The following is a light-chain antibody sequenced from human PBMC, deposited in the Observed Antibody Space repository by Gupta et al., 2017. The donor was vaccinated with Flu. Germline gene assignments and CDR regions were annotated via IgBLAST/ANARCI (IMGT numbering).Light chain of an antibody. J-gene: IGLJ1*01. Sequence: QSALTQPPSVSGSLGQSLTISCTGTSSDVGGYNLVSWYQQYPGKAPKLMIYQDSKRPSGVSNRFSGSKSGNTASLTISGLQAEDEADYYCCSYAGSSTDVFGTGTKVTVL. CDR1: SSDVGGYNL. CDR3: CSYAGSSTDV. CDR2: QDS. V-gene: IGLV2-23*01.